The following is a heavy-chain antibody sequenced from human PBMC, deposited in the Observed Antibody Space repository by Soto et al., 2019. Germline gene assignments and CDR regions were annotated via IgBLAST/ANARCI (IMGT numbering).Heavy chain of an antibody. J-gene: IGHJ4*02. Sequence: ASVKVSCKASGYTFTSYDINWVRQATGQGLEWMGWMNPNSGNTGYAQKFQGRVTMTRNTSISTAYMELSSLRSEDTAVYYCTSSGGGMYYLDYWGQGTLVIVSS. D-gene: IGHD2-15*01. CDR1: GYTFTSYD. CDR3: TSSGGGMYYLDY. CDR2: MNPNSGNT. V-gene: IGHV1-8*01.